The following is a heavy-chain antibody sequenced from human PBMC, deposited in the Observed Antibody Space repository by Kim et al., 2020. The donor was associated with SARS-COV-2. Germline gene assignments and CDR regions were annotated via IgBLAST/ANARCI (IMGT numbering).Heavy chain of an antibody. J-gene: IGHJ4*02. CDR3: ATWGLAELNSLLDY. D-gene: IGHD3-10*01. Sequence: ASVKVSCKVSGYSLTELSMNWVRQAPGKGLEWMGGFNPQHGETIYAQKFQGRVTMTEDTSTDTAYMELSSLRSEDTAVYYCATWGLAELNSLLDYWGQGTLVIVSS. CDR2: FNPQHGET. V-gene: IGHV1-24*01. CDR1: GYSLTELS.